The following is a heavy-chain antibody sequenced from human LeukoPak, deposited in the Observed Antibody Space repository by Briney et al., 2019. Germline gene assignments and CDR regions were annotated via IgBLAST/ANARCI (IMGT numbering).Heavy chain of an antibody. D-gene: IGHD1-1*01. Sequence: PGGSLRLSCAASGFTFSSYAMSWVRQAPGKGLEWVSSIGGGGVDTYYADSGKGRFTISRDNSKNTLYLQMNSLRVEDTAVYYCAKDPPTTGTTFDNWGRGTLVTVSS. V-gene: IGHV3-23*01. J-gene: IGHJ4*02. CDR2: IGGGGVDT. CDR1: GFTFSSYA. CDR3: AKDPPTTGTTFDN.